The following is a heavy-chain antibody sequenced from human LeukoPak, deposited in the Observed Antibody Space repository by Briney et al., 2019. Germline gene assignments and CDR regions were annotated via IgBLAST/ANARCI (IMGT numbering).Heavy chain of an antibody. J-gene: IGHJ2*01. Sequence: ASVKVSCKASGYTFTSYYMHWVRQAPGQGLEWMGIINPSGGSTSYAQKFQGRVTMTRDTSTSTVYMELSSLRSEDTAVYYCARGQPYCSSTSCRPGFDWYFDLWGRGTLVTVSS. CDR3: ARGQPYCSSTSCRPGFDWYFDL. V-gene: IGHV1-46*01. CDR1: GYTFTSYY. CDR2: INPSGGST. D-gene: IGHD2-2*01.